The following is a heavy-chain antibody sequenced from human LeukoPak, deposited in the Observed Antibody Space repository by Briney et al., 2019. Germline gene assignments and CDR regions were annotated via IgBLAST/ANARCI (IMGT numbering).Heavy chain of an antibody. V-gene: IGHV4-4*07. CDR3: ASYYDILTGRQAFDI. Sequence: SSETLSLTCTVSGGSISSHHWSWIRQPAGKGPEWIGRIFASGNTNYNPSLKSRVTMSVDTSKNQFSLKLRSVTAADTAVYYCASYYDILTGRQAFDIWGQGTMVTVSS. J-gene: IGHJ3*02. CDR1: GGSISSHH. D-gene: IGHD3-9*01. CDR2: IFASGNT.